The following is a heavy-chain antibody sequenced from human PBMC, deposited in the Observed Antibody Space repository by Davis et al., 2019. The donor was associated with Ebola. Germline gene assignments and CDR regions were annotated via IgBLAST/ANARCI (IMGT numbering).Heavy chain of an antibody. J-gene: IGHJ4*02. CDR2: INPNSGGT. V-gene: IGHV1-2*04. Sequence: ASVKVSCKASGYTFTGYYMHWVRQAPGQGLEWMGWINPNSGGTNYAQKFQGWVTMTRDTSISTAYMELSRLRSDDTAVYYCARGRLEDFWSGPSGDYFDYWGQGTLATVSS. D-gene: IGHD3-3*01. CDR1: GYTFTGYY. CDR3: ARGRLEDFWSGPSGDYFDY.